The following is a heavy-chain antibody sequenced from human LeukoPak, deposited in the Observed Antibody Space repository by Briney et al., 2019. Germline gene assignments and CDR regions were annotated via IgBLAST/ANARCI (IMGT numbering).Heavy chain of an antibody. V-gene: IGHV4-34*01. D-gene: IGHD4-23*01. CDR3: ARTVRGVVTPLLY. J-gene: IGHJ4*02. Sequence: SETLSLTCAVYGGSFSGYYWSWIRQPPGKGLEWIGEINHSGSINYNPSLKSRVTISVDTSKNQFSLRLGSVTAADTAVYYCARTVRGVVTPLLYWGQGTLVTVSS. CDR1: GGSFSGYY. CDR2: INHSGSI.